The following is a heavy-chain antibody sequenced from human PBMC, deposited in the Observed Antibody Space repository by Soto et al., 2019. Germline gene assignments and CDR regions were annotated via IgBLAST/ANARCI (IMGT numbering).Heavy chain of an antibody. CDR1: GFTFSNAW. D-gene: IGHD2-2*01. Sequence: GGSLRLSCEASGFTFSNAWMNWVRQGPGKGLEWLGRIKSKVDGGTADYVAATKGRFSISRDDLKNMLYLQMNSLKPDDTAVYYCTTLSYLYYDGMDVWGQGTTVTVSS. CDR2: IKSKVDGGTA. V-gene: IGHV3-15*01. CDR3: TTLSYLYYDGMDV. J-gene: IGHJ6*02.